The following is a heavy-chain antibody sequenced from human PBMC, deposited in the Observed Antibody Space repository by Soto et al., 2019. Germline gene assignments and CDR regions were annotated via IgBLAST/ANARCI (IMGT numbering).Heavy chain of an antibody. J-gene: IGHJ4*02. V-gene: IGHV1-46*01. CDR3: ARARVVVVAAPDFDY. CDR2: INPSGGST. Sequence: GASVKVSCKASGYTFTSYYMHWVRQAPGQGLEWMGIINPSGGSTSYAQKFQGRVTMTRDTSTSTVYMELSSLRSEDTAVYYCARARVVVVAAPDFDYWGQGTLVTAPQ. CDR1: GYTFTSYY. D-gene: IGHD2-15*01.